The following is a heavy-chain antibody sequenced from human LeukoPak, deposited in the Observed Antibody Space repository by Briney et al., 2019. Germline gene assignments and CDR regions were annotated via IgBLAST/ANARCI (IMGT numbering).Heavy chain of an antibody. J-gene: IGHJ4*02. CDR2: MNPNSGNT. D-gene: IGHD5-18*01. Sequence: ASVKVSCKASGYTFTGYYMHWVRQAPGQGLECMGWMNPNSGNTGYAQKFQGRVAMTRNTSITTAYMELSSLRSEDTAVYYCARGLGRTAMVTRGGVRFDYWGQGTLVTVSS. CDR3: ARGLGRTAMVTRGGVRFDY. CDR1: GYTFTGYY. V-gene: IGHV1-8*02.